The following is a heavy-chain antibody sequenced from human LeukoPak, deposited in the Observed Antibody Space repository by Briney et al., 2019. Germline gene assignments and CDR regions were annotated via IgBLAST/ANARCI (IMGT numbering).Heavy chain of an antibody. CDR1: GYRFTNYW. V-gene: IGHV5-51*01. CDR2: IYPGDSDT. CDR3: ARPNRGAPFDY. J-gene: IGHJ4*02. D-gene: IGHD1-14*01. Sequence: GESLKISCKGSGYRFTNYWIGWVRQMPGKGLEWMGIIYPGDSDTKYSPSFQGQVTISADKSISTAYLQWSSLKASDTAIYYCARPNRGAPFDYWGQGTLVTVSS.